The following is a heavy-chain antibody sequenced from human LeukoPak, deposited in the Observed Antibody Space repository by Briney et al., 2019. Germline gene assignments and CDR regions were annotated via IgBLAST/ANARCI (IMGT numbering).Heavy chain of an antibody. D-gene: IGHD3-22*01. CDR3: AKDRTYYSDFTAYSFSPPLQHY. CDR1: GFTFSNYA. CDR2: IFGSTGST. J-gene: IGHJ4*02. Sequence: GGSLRLSCVASGFTFSNYAMSWVRQAPGEGLEWVSGIFGSTGSTYYADSVKGRVTISRDNSRNTVYLQMNSLRAEDTAVYYCAKDRTYYSDFTAYSFSPPLQHYWGQGTLVTVSS. V-gene: IGHV3-23*01.